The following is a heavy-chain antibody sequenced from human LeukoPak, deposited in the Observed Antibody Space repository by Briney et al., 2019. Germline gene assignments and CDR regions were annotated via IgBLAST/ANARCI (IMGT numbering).Heavy chain of an antibody. J-gene: IGHJ4*02. Sequence: PGRSLRLSCAASGFTFSSYAMHWVRQAPGKGLEWVAVISYDGSKKYYADSVKGRFTISRDNSKNTLYLQMNSLRAEDTAVYYCARAEFTYYYDSSGYYFGYWGQGTLVTVSS. CDR3: ARAEFTYYYDSSGYYFGY. D-gene: IGHD3-22*01. CDR1: GFTFSSYA. V-gene: IGHV3-30-3*01. CDR2: ISYDGSKK.